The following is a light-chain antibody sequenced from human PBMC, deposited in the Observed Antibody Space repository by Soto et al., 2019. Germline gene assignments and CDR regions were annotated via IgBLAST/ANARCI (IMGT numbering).Light chain of an antibody. CDR1: QRVSSY. CDR2: DAS. J-gene: IGKJ3*01. Sequence: EIVLTQSPATLSFAPGERATLSCRASQRVSSYLAWYQQKPGHAPRLLIYDASNRATAIPAMCIVSGSGTDFTLTIRSLEHEDFAVYYCQQRSNWPITFGPGTTVESK. CDR3: QQRSNWPIT. V-gene: IGKV3-11*01.